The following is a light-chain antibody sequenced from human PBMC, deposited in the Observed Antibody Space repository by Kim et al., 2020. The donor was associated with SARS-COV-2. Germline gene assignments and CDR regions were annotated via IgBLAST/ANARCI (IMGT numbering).Light chain of an antibody. CDR3: SSYTTSTTRV. CDR2: DVS. CDR1: SSDGGGYNY. Sequence: QSALTQPASVSGSPGQSITISCTGTSSDGGGYNYVSWYQQHPGKAPKLMIYDVSNRLSGVSNRFSGSKSGNTASLTISGLQTEDEADYYCSSYTTSTTRVSGGGTRLT. V-gene: IGLV2-14*03. J-gene: IGLJ2*01.